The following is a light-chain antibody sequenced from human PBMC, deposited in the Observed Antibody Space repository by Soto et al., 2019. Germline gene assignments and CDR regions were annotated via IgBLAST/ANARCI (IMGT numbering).Light chain of an antibody. CDR1: KSLVYSDGNTP. J-gene: IGKJ1*01. V-gene: IGKV2-30*01. CDR3: TQGTHWPRT. Sequence: DVVLTQSPLSLPVNFGQPASISCRSRKSLVYSDGNTPLSWFHQRPGQPPRRLIYRVSSRDSGVIDRFSGSGSGTDFTLEISRVEAEDVGIYFCTQGTHWPRTFGQGTKVEVK. CDR2: RVS.